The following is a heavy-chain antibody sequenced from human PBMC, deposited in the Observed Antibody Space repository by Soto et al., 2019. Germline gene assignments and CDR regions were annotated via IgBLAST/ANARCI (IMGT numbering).Heavy chain of an antibody. Sequence: ASVKVSSKASGYTCTSYYIHGVGQSRLQWLDWMGMINPRGGITTYAQKFQGRLTMTGDTSTSTVYMELSSLTSEDTAMYHCASSPAYGSSWYGIPPDLSHGMDVWGQGTTVTVSS. CDR3: ASSPAYGSSWYGIPPDLSHGMDV. CDR2: INPRGGIT. V-gene: IGHV1-46*01. D-gene: IGHD6-13*01. CDR1: GYTCTSYY. J-gene: IGHJ6*02.